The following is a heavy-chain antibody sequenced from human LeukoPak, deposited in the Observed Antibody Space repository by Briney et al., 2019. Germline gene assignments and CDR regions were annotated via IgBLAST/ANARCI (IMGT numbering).Heavy chain of an antibody. V-gene: IGHV3-30*02. J-gene: IGHJ4*02. Sequence: PGGSLRLSCAASGFTFSSYGMHWVRQAPGKGLEWVAFIRYDGSNKYYADSVKGRFTISRDNSKNTLYLQMNSLRAEDTAVYYCAKDRGGSGWYTGLDYWGQGTLVTVSS. D-gene: IGHD6-19*01. CDR2: IRYDGSNK. CDR1: GFTFSSYG. CDR3: AKDRGGSGWYTGLDY.